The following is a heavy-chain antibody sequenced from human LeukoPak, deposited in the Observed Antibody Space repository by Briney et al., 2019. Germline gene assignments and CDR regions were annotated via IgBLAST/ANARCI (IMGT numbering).Heavy chain of an antibody. D-gene: IGHD2-2*01. CDR1: GGSFSGYY. V-gene: IGHV4-34*01. CDR3: AREWRYIVVVPAAIGWFDP. Sequence: SETLSLTCAVYGGSFSGYYWSWIRQPPGKGLEWIGEINHSGSTNYNPSLKSRVTISVDTSKNQFSLKLSSVTAADTAVYYCAREWRYIVVVPAAIGWFDPWGQGTLVTAYS. CDR2: INHSGST. J-gene: IGHJ5*02.